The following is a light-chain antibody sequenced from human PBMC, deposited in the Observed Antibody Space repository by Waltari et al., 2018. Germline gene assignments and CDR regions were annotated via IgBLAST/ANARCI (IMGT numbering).Light chain of an antibody. J-gene: IGKJ1*01. CDR2: GAS. CDR3: QHYVRLPAT. V-gene: IGKV3-20*01. Sequence: EIVFTQSPGSLSSSPGERVTLSCRASQRVSRALTWYQQKPGQAPRLLIFGASNRATGIPDRFSGSGSETDFILTISRLEPEDFAVYYCQHYVRLPATFGRGTKVEIK. CDR1: QRVSRA.